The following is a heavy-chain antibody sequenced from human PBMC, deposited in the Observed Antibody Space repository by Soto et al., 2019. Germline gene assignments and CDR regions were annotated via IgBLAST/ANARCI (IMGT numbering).Heavy chain of an antibody. CDR2: TSTFNGEA. Sequence: QVQLVQSGAEVKKPGASVKVSCKASGYSFTSTGISWVRQAPGQGPEWMGWTSTFNGEAKYAQTLQGRVTMTTDTSTTTAYMELRSLTSDDTAVYYCAGDLDGSGSYFTDYWGQGTLVTVAS. CDR3: AGDLDGSGSYFTDY. CDR1: GYSFTSTG. J-gene: IGHJ4*02. V-gene: IGHV1-18*01. D-gene: IGHD3-10*01.